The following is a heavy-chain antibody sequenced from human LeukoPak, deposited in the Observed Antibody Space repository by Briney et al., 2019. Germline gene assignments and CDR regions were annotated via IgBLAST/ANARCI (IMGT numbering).Heavy chain of an antibody. Sequence: GGSLRLSCAASGFTFSSYGMHWVRQDPGKGLEWVAVISYDGSNKYYADSVKGRFTISRDNSKNTLYLQMNSLRAEDTAVYYCAKSGNIVVVVAATGGWFDPWGQGTLVTVSS. CDR2: ISYDGSNK. V-gene: IGHV3-30*18. D-gene: IGHD2-15*01. J-gene: IGHJ5*02. CDR3: AKSGNIVVVVAATGGWFDP. CDR1: GFTFSSYG.